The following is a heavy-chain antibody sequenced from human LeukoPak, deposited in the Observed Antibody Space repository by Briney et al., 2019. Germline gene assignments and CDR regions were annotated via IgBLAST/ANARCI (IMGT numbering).Heavy chain of an antibody. Sequence: PSETLSLTCTVSGGSISSYYWSWIRQPPGKGLEWIGYIYYSGSTNYNPSLKSRVTISVDTSKNQFSLKLSSVTAADTAVYYCARGSSSWYLCYYYMDVWGKGTTVTVSS. J-gene: IGHJ6*03. V-gene: IGHV4-59*01. CDR3: ARGSSSWYLCYYYMDV. CDR1: GGSISSYY. D-gene: IGHD6-13*01. CDR2: IYYSGST.